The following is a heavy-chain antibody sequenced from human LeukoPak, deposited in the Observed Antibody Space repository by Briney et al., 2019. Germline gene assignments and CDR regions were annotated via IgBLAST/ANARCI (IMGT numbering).Heavy chain of an antibody. CDR1: GYTFTSYG. Sequence: ASVKVPCKASGYTFTSYGISWVRQAPGQGLEWMGWISAYNGNTNYAQKLQGRVTMTTDTPTSTAYMELRSLRSDDAAVYYCARAPPYYYGLDIWGQGTMVTVSS. J-gene: IGHJ3*02. CDR3: ARAPPYYYGLDI. V-gene: IGHV1-18*01. D-gene: IGHD3-10*01. CDR2: ISAYNGNT.